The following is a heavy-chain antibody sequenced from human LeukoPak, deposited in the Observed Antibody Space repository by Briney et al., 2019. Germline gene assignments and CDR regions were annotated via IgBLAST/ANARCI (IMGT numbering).Heavy chain of an antibody. CDR1: GFTFSSYA. V-gene: IGHV3-64*01. CDR2: ISSNGGST. Sequence: HAGGSLRLSCAASGFTFSSYAMHWVRQAPGKGLEYVSAISSNGGSTYYANSVKGRFTISRDNSKNTLYLQMGSLRAEDMAAYYCAREGRQWLVRGWFDPWGQGTLVTVSS. CDR3: AREGRQWLVRGWFDP. D-gene: IGHD6-19*01. J-gene: IGHJ5*02.